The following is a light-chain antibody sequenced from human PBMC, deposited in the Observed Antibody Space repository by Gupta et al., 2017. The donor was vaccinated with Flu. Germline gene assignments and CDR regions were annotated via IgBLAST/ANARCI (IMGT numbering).Light chain of an antibody. Sequence: PATLSSSPGERATLSCRASQNIKYYLSWFQKKPGQPPRLLIYDASARASGIPARFSGSGSGTDFTLTISSLEPEDFAVYYCQQRKDWPQTFGQGTKVEIK. V-gene: IGKV3-11*01. CDR2: DAS. J-gene: IGKJ1*01. CDR1: QNIKYY. CDR3: QQRKDWPQT.